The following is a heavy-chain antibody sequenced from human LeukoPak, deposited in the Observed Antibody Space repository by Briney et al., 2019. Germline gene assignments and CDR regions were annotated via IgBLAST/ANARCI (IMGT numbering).Heavy chain of an antibody. CDR3: APTAEAYTSWWKV. CDR1: GYKFTDDY. CDR2: INPDSGFT. V-gene: IGHV1-2*02. Sequence: ASVKVSCKASGYKFTDDYIHWVRQAPGQGPEFMGWINPDSGFTNYAQKFKGRVTMTRDTSISTAYLEVRSLTSDDTAVYYCAPTAEAYTSWWKVWGQGTLVTVSS. J-gene: IGHJ4*02. D-gene: IGHD3-16*01.